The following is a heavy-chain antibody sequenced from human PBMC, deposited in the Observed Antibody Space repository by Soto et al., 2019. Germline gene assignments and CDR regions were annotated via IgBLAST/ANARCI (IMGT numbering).Heavy chain of an antibody. D-gene: IGHD6-13*01. V-gene: IGHV3-15*07. CDR2: IKRNTDGGTT. CDR3: TTPGIAAAGRGGSFDY. J-gene: IGHJ4*02. Sequence: GGSLRLSCAASGFTFSNAWMNWVRQAPGKGLEWVGRIKRNTDGGTTDYAATVTGRFTISREDYKNTLYLQMNSLKTEDTAVYYCTTPGIAAAGRGGSFDYWGQGTLVTVSS. CDR1: GFTFSNAW.